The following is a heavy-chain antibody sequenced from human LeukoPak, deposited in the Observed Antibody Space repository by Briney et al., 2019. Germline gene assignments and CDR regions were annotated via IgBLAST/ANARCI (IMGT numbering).Heavy chain of an antibody. J-gene: IGHJ4*02. Sequence: PSQTLSPTCSVSGYNINSGYCWAWFRQPPGEGLEWIGSIYSTGSTYVSRSLRSRVTVSTDPSRNQYSLRLRSVTAADTAVYFCASRATVANIYFDYWGQGNVVTVSS. CDR1: GYNINSGYC. CDR3: ASRATVANIYFDY. V-gene: IGHV4-38-2*02. CDR2: IYSTGST. D-gene: IGHD5-12*01.